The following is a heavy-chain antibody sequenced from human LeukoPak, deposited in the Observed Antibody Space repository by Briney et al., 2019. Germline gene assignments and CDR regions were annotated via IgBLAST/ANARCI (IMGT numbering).Heavy chain of an antibody. Sequence: SETLSLTCTVSGGSISSRSYYWGWIREPPGKGLEWIGRIYYSGSTYYNPSLKSRVTISVDTSKNQFCLKLSSVTAADTAVYYCARHVLRYFGNAFDIWGQGTMVTVSS. CDR3: ARHVLRYFGNAFDI. D-gene: IGHD3-9*01. CDR2: IYYSGST. V-gene: IGHV4-39*01. J-gene: IGHJ3*02. CDR1: GGSISSRSYY.